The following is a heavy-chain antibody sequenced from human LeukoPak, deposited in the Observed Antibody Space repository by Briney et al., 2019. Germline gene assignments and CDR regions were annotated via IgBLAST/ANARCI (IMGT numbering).Heavy chain of an antibody. CDR1: GGSTSSYY. Sequence: SETLSLTCTVSGGSTSSYYWSWIRQPPGKGLEWIGYIYYSGSTNYNPSLKSRVTISVDTSKNQFSLKLSPVTAADTAVYYCARDSCSGGSCYNYMDVWGKGTTVTVSS. V-gene: IGHV4-59*01. J-gene: IGHJ6*03. CDR3: ARDSCSGGSCYNYMDV. CDR2: IYYSGST. D-gene: IGHD2-15*01.